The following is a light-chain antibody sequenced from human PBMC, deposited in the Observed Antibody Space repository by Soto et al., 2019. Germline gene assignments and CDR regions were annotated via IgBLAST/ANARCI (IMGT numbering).Light chain of an antibody. V-gene: IGKV1-5*01. J-gene: IGKJ2*01. CDR1: QRISSR. CDR2: DAS. CDR3: QQYNSYPT. Sequence: DIQMTQSPSTLSASVGDRVTITCRATQRISSRLAWYQQKPGKAPKLLIYDASSVESGSPSRFSGSGSGKESTLSFSSLQPDDYATYFCQQYNSYPTVGQGTKLEIK.